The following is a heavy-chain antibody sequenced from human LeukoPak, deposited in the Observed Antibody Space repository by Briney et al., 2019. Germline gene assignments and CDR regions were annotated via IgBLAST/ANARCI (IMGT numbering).Heavy chain of an antibody. Sequence: GRSLRLSCAASGFTFSSYSMNWVRQAPGKGMEWVSYSSSSSSTIYYADSVKCRFTISRDNAKNSLYLQMNSLRAEDTAVYYCARDGGEIQHYFDYWGQGTLVTVSS. CDR1: GFTFSSYS. D-gene: IGHD5-18*01. J-gene: IGHJ4*02. CDR3: ARDGGEIQHYFDY. CDR2: SSSSSSTI. V-gene: IGHV3-48*04.